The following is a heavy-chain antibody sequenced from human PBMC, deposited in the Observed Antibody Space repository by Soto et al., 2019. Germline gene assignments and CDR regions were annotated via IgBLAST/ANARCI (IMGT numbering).Heavy chain of an antibody. CDR2: ISYTGST. D-gene: IGHD6-6*01. Sequence: KPSETLSLTCTVSGGSISGGNYYWSWIRQQPGQGLEWIGCISYTGSTYYSPSLKSRVSLSLDTSKSQFSLKVLSVTAADTAVYYCARDPPVTGSSSTGFDPWGQGTLVTVSS. V-gene: IGHV4-31*03. J-gene: IGHJ5*02. CDR1: GGSISGGNYY. CDR3: ARDPPVTGSSSTGFDP.